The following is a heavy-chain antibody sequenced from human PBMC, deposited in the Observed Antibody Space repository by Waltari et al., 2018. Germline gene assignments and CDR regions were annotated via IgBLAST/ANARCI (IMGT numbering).Heavy chain of an antibody. V-gene: IGHV3-74*01. CDR2: IKNDVRIT. D-gene: IGHD3-3*01. CDR1: GFTLSRHW. Sequence: EVQLVESGGGLVQPGGSLRLSCVASGFTLSRHWMYWVCQGPGKGLVWVSRIKNDVRITDYADSVKGRFTISRDNAKNTLYLQMSSLRAEDTGVYYCVRGGSNGVVRPLDYWGQGTLVTVS. CDR3: VRGGSNGVVRPLDY. J-gene: IGHJ4*02.